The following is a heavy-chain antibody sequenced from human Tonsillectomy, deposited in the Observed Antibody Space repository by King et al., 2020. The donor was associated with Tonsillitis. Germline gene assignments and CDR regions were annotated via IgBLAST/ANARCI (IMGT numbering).Heavy chain of an antibody. V-gene: IGHV3-48*02. J-gene: IGHJ4*02. CDR3: ARDLGSSGWSDTFDY. D-gene: IGHD6-19*01. CDR1: GFTFSSYS. CDR2: ISSSSSTI. Sequence: VQLVESGGGLVQPGGSLRLSCAASGFTFSSYSMNWVRQDPGKGLEWVSYISSSSSTIYYADSVKGRFTISRDNAKNSLYLQMNILRDENTAVYYCARDLGSSGWSDTFDYWGQGTLVTVSS.